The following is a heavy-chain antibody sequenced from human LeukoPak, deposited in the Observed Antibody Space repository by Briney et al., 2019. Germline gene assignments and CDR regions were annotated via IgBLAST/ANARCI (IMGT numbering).Heavy chain of an antibody. Sequence: GASVKVSCKASVYTFTSYGISWVRQAPGQGLEWMGWISSYNGNTNSAQKFQGRVTMTTDTSTSTVYMELRSLRSDDTAVYYCARDDCSSASCYLAYWGQGTLVTVSS. D-gene: IGHD2-2*01. CDR1: VYTFTSYG. CDR2: ISSYNGNT. CDR3: ARDDCSSASCYLAY. J-gene: IGHJ4*02. V-gene: IGHV1-18*01.